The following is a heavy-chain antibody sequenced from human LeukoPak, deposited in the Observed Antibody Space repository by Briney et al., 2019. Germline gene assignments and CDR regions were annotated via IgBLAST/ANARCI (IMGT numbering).Heavy chain of an antibody. D-gene: IGHD3-22*01. V-gene: IGHV3-23*01. CDR2: ISGSGGST. Sequence: PGGSLRLSCAAFGFTFSSYAMSWARQAPGKGLEWVSAISGSGGSTYYADSVKGRFTISRDNSKNTLYLQMNSLRAEDTAVYYCAKERWDSSGYYYYFDYWGQGTLVTVSS. J-gene: IGHJ4*02. CDR1: GFTFSSYA. CDR3: AKERWDSSGYYYYFDY.